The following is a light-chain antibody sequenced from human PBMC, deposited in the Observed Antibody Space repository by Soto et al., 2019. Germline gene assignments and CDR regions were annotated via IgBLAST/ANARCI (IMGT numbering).Light chain of an antibody. J-gene: IGKJ1*01. CDR3: QQRDNWPQT. Sequence: VLTQSPDTLSLSPGERATLSCRASERVSNSYLAWYQQKFGEAPRLLLSATSKRAAGIPDRFSGSGSGTDFTLTISSLEPEDSAFYYCQQRDNWPQTFGQGTKVEIK. CDR2: ATS. CDR1: ERVSNSY. V-gene: IGKV3D-20*02.